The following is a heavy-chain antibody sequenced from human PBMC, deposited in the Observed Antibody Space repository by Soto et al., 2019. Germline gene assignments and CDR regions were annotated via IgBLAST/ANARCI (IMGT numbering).Heavy chain of an antibody. J-gene: IGHJ6*02. Sequence: PGESLKISCKSAGYSFSNHWINWVRLVPGKVLEWMGIIFPRDSDTRYSPSLQGQVIISVDKSTNTAYLQWTRLTASDTAIYYCAKSIEGGPMDVWGQGTTVNVSS. CDR1: GYSFSNHW. D-gene: IGHD1-26*01. CDR3: AKSIEGGPMDV. CDR2: IFPRDSDT. V-gene: IGHV5-51*01.